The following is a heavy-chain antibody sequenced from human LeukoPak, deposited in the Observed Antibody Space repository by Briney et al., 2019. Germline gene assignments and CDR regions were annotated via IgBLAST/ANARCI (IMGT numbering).Heavy chain of an antibody. CDR3: AKDPKSYCSSTSCYGGQRDY. V-gene: IGHV3-30*18. CDR1: GFTFSSYG. CDR2: ISYDGSNK. Sequence: GRSLRLSCAASGFTFSSYGMHWVRQAPGKGLEWVAVISYDGSNKYYADSVKGRFTISRDNSKNTLYLQMNSLRAEDTAVYYCAKDPKSYCSSTSCYGGQRDYWGQGTLVTVSS. J-gene: IGHJ4*02. D-gene: IGHD2-2*01.